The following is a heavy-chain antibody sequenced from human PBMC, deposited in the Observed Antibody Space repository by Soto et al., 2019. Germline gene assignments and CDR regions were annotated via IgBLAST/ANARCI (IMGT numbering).Heavy chain of an antibody. CDR1: GGSISSSSYY. D-gene: IGHD3-22*01. CDR3: ARHLSLGYYYDSSGPIHFDY. Sequence: PSQPLFLTCTVAGGSISSSSYYWGWIRQPPGKGLEWIGSIYYSGSTYYNPSLKSRVTISVDTSKNQFSLKLSSVTAADTAVYYCARHLSLGYYYDSSGPIHFDYWGQGTLVTVSS. CDR2: IYYSGST. J-gene: IGHJ4*02. V-gene: IGHV4-39*01.